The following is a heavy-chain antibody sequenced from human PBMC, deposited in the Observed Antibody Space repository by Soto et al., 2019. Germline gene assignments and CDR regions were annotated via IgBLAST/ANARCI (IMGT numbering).Heavy chain of an antibody. D-gene: IGHD4-17*01. Sequence: QVQLVESGGGEVQPGRSLTISCAASGFTFSTYGMHWVRQTLGKGLDWVAVISYDGTNKFYSDSVKGRFTISRDNFKNTLTLQMNSLRADDTALYSCAKDLQSYGDYDYYCYGMDVWGLGTRVTVSS. CDR3: AKDLQSYGDYDYYCYGMDV. J-gene: IGHJ6*02. V-gene: IGHV3-30*18. CDR2: ISYDGTNK. CDR1: GFTFSTYG.